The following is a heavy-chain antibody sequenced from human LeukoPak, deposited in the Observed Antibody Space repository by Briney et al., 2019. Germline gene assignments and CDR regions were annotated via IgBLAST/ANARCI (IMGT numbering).Heavy chain of an antibody. CDR3: ARDGRWFDP. Sequence: SETLSLTCTVSGGSISTYYWSWIRQPPGKGLEWIGYIYYSGSTNYNPSLKSRVTISVDTSKNQFSLKLRSVTAADTAVYYCARDGRWFDPWGQGTLVTVSS. CDR1: GGSISTYY. V-gene: IGHV4-59*01. D-gene: IGHD1-14*01. CDR2: IYYSGST. J-gene: IGHJ5*02.